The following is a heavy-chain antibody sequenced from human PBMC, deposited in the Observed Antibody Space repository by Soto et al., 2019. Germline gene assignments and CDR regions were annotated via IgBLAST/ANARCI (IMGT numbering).Heavy chain of an antibody. CDR2: IYYSGST. V-gene: IGHV4-30-4*01. CDR1: GGSISSGDYY. CDR3: ARDRYFDSGGYYHFDY. D-gene: IGHD3-22*01. Sequence: PSETLSLTCTVSGGSISSGDYYWSWIRQPPGKGLEWIGYIYYSGSTYYNPSLKSRVTISVDTSKNQFYLKLSSVTAADTAVYYCARDRYFDSGGYYHFDYWGQGTLVTVSS. J-gene: IGHJ4*02.